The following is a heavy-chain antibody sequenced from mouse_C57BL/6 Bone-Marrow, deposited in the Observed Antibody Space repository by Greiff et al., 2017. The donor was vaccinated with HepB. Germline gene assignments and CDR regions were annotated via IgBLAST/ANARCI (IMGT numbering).Heavy chain of an antibody. Sequence: EVKLVESGPGLVKPSQSLSLSCSVTGYSITSGYYWNWIRQFPGNKLELVGFRSYDGSNNYNPSLKNRISITRDTSKNQFFLKLNSVTTEDTATYYCARDQDYDYDEGYAMDYWGQGTSVTVSS. CDR1: GYSITSGYY. CDR2: RSYDGSN. D-gene: IGHD2-4*01. J-gene: IGHJ4*01. V-gene: IGHV3-6*01. CDR3: ARDQDYDYDEGYAMDY.